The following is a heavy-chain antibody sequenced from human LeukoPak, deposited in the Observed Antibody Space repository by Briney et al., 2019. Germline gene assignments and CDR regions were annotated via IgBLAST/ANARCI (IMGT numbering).Heavy chain of an antibody. D-gene: IGHD3-22*01. CDR3: ARDSPFDCSGYYEFDY. J-gene: IGHJ4*02. CDR2: INWNGGST. CDR1: GFTFDDYG. Sequence: PGGSLRLSCAASGFTFDDYGMSWVRQAPGKGLEWVSGINWNGGSTGYADSVRGRFTISRDNAKNSLYLQMNSLRAEDTALFYCARDSPFDCSGYYEFDYWGQGTLVTVSS. V-gene: IGHV3-20*04.